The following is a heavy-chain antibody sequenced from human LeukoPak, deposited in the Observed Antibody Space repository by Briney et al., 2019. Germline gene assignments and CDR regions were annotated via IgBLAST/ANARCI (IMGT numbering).Heavy chain of an antibody. CDR2: IFYTGTT. J-gene: IGHJ6*03. Sequence: SETLSLTCTVSGGSISISGYYWAWIRQPPGKGPEWIGSIFYTGTTYYNPSLRSRVTISVDTSKNQFSLKLSSVTAADTAAYYCARRGGIIRGVASYYYMDVWGKGTTVTISS. CDR1: GGSISISGYY. CDR3: ARRGGIIRGVASYYYMDV. V-gene: IGHV4-39*01. D-gene: IGHD3-10*01.